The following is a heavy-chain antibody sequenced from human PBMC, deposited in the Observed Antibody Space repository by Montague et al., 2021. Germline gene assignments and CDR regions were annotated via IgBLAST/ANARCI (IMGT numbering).Heavy chain of an antibody. J-gene: IGHJ3*02. V-gene: IGHV4-59*08. CDR1: GGSISAYY. D-gene: IGHD6-13*01. CDR2: IYYIGST. CDR3: ARHGVSSWYRELDGFDI. Sequence: SETLSLTCTVSGGSISAYYWSWIWQPQGKGLEWIGYIYYIGSTNYNPSLKSRVTVSVDTSKNQFSLKLSSVTAADTAVYYCARHGVSSWYRELDGFDIWGQGTMVIVSA.